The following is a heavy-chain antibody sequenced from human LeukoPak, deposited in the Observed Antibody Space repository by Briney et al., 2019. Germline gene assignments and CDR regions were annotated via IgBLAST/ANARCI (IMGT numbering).Heavy chain of an antibody. CDR2: IYSGDSDT. Sequence: GESLKISCKGSGYSFTSYWIGWVRQMPGKGLEWMGIIYSGDSDTRYSASFQGQVTISADKSISTAYLQWSSLKASDIAMYYCARHEGGTGYSYGHWGQGTLVTVSS. CDR3: ARHEGGTGYSYGH. D-gene: IGHD5-18*01. J-gene: IGHJ4*02. V-gene: IGHV5-51*01. CDR1: GYSFTSYW.